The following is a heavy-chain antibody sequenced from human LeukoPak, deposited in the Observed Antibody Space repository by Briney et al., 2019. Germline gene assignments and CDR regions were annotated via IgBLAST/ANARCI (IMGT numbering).Heavy chain of an antibody. Sequence: EASETLSLTCTVSGGSISSYYWSWIRQPPGKGLEWIGYIYYSGSTNYNPSLKSRVTISVDTSKNQFSLKLSSVTAADTAVYYCAREYRSSWYLNWFDPWGQGTLVTVSS. CDR3: AREYRSSWYLNWFDP. V-gene: IGHV4-59*12. J-gene: IGHJ5*02. CDR2: IYYSGST. D-gene: IGHD6-13*01. CDR1: GGSISSYY.